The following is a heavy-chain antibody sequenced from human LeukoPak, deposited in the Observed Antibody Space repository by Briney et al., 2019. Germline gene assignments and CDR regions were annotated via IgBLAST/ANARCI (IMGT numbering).Heavy chain of an antibody. Sequence: PGGSLRLSCAASGFTFSSYAMHWVRQAPGKGLEWVAVISYDGSNKYYADSVKGRFTISRDNSKNTLYLQMNSLRAEDTAVYYCARDPGSGYSYGYMDYWGQGTLVTVSS. D-gene: IGHD5-18*01. CDR3: ARDPGSGYSYGYMDY. CDR2: ISYDGSNK. J-gene: IGHJ4*02. V-gene: IGHV3-30*04. CDR1: GFTFSSYA.